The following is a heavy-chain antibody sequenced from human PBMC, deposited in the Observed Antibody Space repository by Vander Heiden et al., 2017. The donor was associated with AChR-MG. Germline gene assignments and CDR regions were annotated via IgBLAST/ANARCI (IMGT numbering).Heavy chain of an antibody. J-gene: IGHJ6*02. Sequence: DVQLLESGGALVQPGGSLRLSCVRSGFTFRSYAMNWVRQAPGKGLEWVSGISSSGRTTYYRDSVKGRFTISRANSKNTLYLQMNSLRAEDTAIYYCAKDAEVTQDSYFHFYGLDVWGQGTTVTVSS. D-gene: IGHD3-10*01. CDR1: GFTFRSYA. V-gene: IGHV3-23*01. CDR3: AKDAEVTQDSYFHFYGLDV. CDR2: ISSSGRTT.